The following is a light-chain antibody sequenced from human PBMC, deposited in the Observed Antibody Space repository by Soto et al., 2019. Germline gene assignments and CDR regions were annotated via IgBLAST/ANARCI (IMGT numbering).Light chain of an antibody. CDR2: GAS. CDR1: QSVSSSY. V-gene: IGKV3-20*01. CDR3: QQYGSSPYT. Sequence: EIVLTQSPGTLSLSPGERATLSCRASQSVSSSYLAWYQQKPGQAPRLLIYGASSRATGIPDRFSGSGSGTDFTLTISRLEHEDLEVYYCQQYGSSPYTFGQGTKLEI. J-gene: IGKJ2*01.